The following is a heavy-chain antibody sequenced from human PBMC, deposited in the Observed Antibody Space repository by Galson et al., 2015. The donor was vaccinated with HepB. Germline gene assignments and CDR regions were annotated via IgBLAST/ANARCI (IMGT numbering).Heavy chain of an antibody. CDR1: GFTFSDYY. CDR3: ARDGSGGSGSYIYYGMDV. Sequence: SLRLSCAASGFTFSDYYMSWIRQAPGKGLEWVSYISSSSSYTNYADSVKGRFTISRDNAKNSLYLQMNSLRAEDTAVYYCARDGSGGSGSYIYYGMDVWGQGTTVTVSS. D-gene: IGHD3-10*01. V-gene: IGHV3-11*05. J-gene: IGHJ6*02. CDR2: ISSSSSYT.